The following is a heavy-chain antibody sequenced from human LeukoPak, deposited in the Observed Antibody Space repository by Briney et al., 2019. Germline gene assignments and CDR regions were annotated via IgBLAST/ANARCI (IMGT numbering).Heavy chain of an antibody. V-gene: IGHV1-69*05. CDR3: ARGLDSSSWAFDY. CDR1: GGTFSSYA. D-gene: IGHD6-13*01. J-gene: IGHJ4*02. CDR2: IIPIFGTA. Sequence: SVKVSCKASGGTFSSYAISWVRQAPGQGLEWMGGIIPIFGTANYAQKFQGRVTMTRDTSTSTVYMELSSLRSEDTAVYYCARGLDSSSWAFDYWGQGTLVTVSS.